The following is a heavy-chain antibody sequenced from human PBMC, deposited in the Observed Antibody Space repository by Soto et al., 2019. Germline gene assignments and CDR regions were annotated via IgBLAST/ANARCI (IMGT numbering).Heavy chain of an antibody. CDR1: GGSISSNDYY. J-gene: IGHJ5*02. CDR2: IYYSGST. V-gene: IGHV4-30-4*01. CDR3: ARRSSSWYLVGFDP. D-gene: IGHD6-13*01. Sequence: PSETLSLTCTVSGGSISSNDYYWSWIRQPPGKGLEWIGYIYYSGSTYYNPSLKSRISISVDTSKNQFSLKLRSVTAADTAVYFCARRSSSWYLVGFDPGGQGTLVTGSS.